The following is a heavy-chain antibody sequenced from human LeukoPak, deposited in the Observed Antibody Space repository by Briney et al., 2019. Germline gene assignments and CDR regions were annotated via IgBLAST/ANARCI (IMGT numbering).Heavy chain of an antibody. CDR2: IYTDGST. Sequence: GRSRRLSCAASGLSVSSNYMSWVRQAPGKGLEWVSLIYTDGSTYYADSMKGRFTISRHNSKNTLYIQMNSLGADDTAVYYCATGYSGYRRSYYYGMDVWGQGTTVTVSS. CDR1: GLSVSSNY. D-gene: IGHD5-12*01. J-gene: IGHJ6*02. CDR3: ATGYSGYRRSYYYGMDV. V-gene: IGHV3-53*04.